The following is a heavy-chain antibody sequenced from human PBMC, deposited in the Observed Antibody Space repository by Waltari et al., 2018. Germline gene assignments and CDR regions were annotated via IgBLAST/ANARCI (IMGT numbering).Heavy chain of an antibody. J-gene: IGHJ4*02. Sequence: EVQLVESGGGVVRPGGSLRLSCAASGFIFDDHSMSWVRQTPAKGLGWVATINWGGVSTFYADSVKGRFTISRDNARSSVFLQMNSLTAEDTALYYCVKWDTAVLNAIDFWGQGTLVTVSS. CDR2: INWGGVST. V-gene: IGHV3-20*04. CDR1: GFIFDDHS. CDR3: VKWDTAVLNAIDF. D-gene: IGHD5-18*01.